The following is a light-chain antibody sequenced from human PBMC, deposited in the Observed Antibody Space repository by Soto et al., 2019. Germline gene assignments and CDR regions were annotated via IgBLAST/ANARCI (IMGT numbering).Light chain of an antibody. J-gene: IGKJ2*01. V-gene: IGKV1-39*01. Sequence: DIQMTQSPSSLSASEGGRVTITCRASQNINNYLNWYQQKPGQAPKLLIYAASSLQSGVPSRFTGSGSGTDFTLSISDLQPGDFATHSCQQSHTTPYTFGQGTKLEIQ. CDR2: AAS. CDR3: QQSHTTPYT. CDR1: QNINNY.